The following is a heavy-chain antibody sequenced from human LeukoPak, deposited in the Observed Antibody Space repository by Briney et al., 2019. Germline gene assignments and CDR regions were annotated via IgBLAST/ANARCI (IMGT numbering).Heavy chain of an antibody. CDR2: IYSSGTT. CDR1: GDSINNYF. V-gene: IGHV4-4*07. Sequence: PSETLSLTCTVSGDSINNYFWTWIRQPAGKGLEWIGRIYSSGTTNYNPSLKSRLIMSVDTSKNQFSLNLSPVTAADTAVYYCARDANARAWDYWGQGILVTVSS. D-gene: IGHD1-1*01. J-gene: IGHJ4*02. CDR3: ARDANARAWDY.